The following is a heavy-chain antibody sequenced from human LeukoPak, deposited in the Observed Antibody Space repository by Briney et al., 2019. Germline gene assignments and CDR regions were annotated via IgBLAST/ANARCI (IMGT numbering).Heavy chain of an antibody. CDR1: GGTFSSYA. D-gene: IGHD2-2*01. J-gene: IGHJ6*04. V-gene: IGHV1-69*01. Sequence: GSSVKVSCKASGGTFSSYAISWVRQAPGQGLEWMGGIIPIFGTANYAQKFQGRVTITADESTSTAYMELSSLRSEDTAVYYCARGPPGEVVPAAIDPIVFYYGMDVWGKGTTVTVSS. CDR3: ARGPPGEVVPAAIDPIVFYYGMDV. CDR2: IIPIFGTA.